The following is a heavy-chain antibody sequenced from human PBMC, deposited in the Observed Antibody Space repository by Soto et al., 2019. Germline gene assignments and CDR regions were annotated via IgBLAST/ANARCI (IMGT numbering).Heavy chain of an antibody. Sequence: EVQLVESGGTLVKPGGSLRLSCAASGVTFSTTWMNWVRQAPGKGREWVGHIKSEIDGGTKDYAAAVKGRFTISRDDSTNPLHLQMNSLKIEDTAVYYCTPFFDLYWGQGTLVNVSS. CDR3: TPFFDLY. D-gene: IGHD3-3*01. J-gene: IGHJ4*02. CDR1: GVTFSTTW. CDR2: IKSEIDGGTK. V-gene: IGHV3-15*02.